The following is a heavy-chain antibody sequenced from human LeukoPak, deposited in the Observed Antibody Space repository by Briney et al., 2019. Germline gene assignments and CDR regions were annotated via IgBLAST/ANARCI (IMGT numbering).Heavy chain of an antibody. CDR2: ISTSSSYI. V-gene: IGHV3-21*01. Sequence: GGSLRLSCAASGFTFSSYSMNWVRQAPGKGLEWVSSISTSSSYIYYADSLKGRFTISRDNAKNSLYLQMNSLRVEDTAVYYCARDPPNYYDSSGPVGDAFDIWGQGTMVTVSS. CDR3: ARDPPNYYDSSGPVGDAFDI. D-gene: IGHD3-22*01. CDR1: GFTFSSYS. J-gene: IGHJ3*02.